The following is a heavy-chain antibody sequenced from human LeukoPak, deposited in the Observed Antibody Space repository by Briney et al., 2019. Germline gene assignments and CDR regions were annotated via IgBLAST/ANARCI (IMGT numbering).Heavy chain of an antibody. J-gene: IGHJ3*02. CDR3: ARAGRPDAFDI. Sequence: APVKVSCKASAYAFTSYYMHWVRQAPGQGLEWMGILSPSGSSTTYAQNFQGRVTMTRDTSTSTVYMELSSLRSEDTAVYYCARAGRPDAFDIWGQGTMVTVSS. CDR2: LSPSGSST. CDR1: AYAFTSYY. V-gene: IGHV1-46*01.